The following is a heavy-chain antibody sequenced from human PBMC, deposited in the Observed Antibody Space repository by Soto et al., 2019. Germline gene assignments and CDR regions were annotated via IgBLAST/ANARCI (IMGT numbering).Heavy chain of an antibody. V-gene: IGHV5-51*01. J-gene: IGHJ4*02. CDR2: IYPGDSDT. Sequence: GESLKISCKGSGYSFSTYWIGWVRQMPGKGLEWMGIIYPGDSDTRYSPSFQGQVTISVDKSISTAYLQWSSLKASDTAMYYCATSITVVTPPLFDSWGQGTLVTVSS. CDR1: GYSFSTYW. D-gene: IGHD2-21*02. CDR3: ATSITVVTPPLFDS.